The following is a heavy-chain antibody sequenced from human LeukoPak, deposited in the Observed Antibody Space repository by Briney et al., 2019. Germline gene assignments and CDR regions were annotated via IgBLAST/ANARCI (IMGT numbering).Heavy chain of an antibody. CDR3: ARDQYSYAHAAH. CDR2: IYSGGTT. D-gene: IGHD5-18*01. J-gene: IGHJ4*02. Sequence: PGGSLRLSCAASGFTVSSNYMSWVRQAPGKGLEWVSVIYSGGTTYYADSVKGRFTISRDNSKNTLHLQMDSLRAEDTAVYYCARDQYSYAHAAHWGQGRLDTVSS. V-gene: IGHV3-66*01. CDR1: GFTVSSNY.